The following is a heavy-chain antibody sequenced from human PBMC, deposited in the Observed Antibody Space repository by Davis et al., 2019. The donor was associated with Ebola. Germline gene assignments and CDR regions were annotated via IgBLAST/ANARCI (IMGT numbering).Heavy chain of an antibody. Sequence: GESLKISCAASGFTFSSYWINWVRQAPGKGLVWVSRINSDGGGTSYADSVKGRFTISRDNDKNTLYLQMNSLRAEDTALYYCARLEDSGWSHDYWGQGTLVTVSS. J-gene: IGHJ4*02. D-gene: IGHD6-19*01. V-gene: IGHV3-74*01. CDR2: INSDGGGT. CDR1: GFTFSSYW. CDR3: ARLEDSGWSHDY.